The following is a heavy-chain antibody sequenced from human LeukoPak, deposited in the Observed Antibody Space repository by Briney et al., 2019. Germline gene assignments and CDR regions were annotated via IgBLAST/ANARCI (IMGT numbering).Heavy chain of an antibody. D-gene: IGHD3-22*01. Sequence: ASVTVSCKASGYTFTSYDINWVRQATGQGLEWMGWMNPNSGNTGYAQKFQGRVTMTRNTSISTAYMELSSLRSEDTAVYYCARGLLKSRYYYDSSGSTGPASFDPWGQGTLVTVSS. CDR2: MNPNSGNT. J-gene: IGHJ5*02. V-gene: IGHV1-8*01. CDR3: ARGLLKSRYYYDSSGSTGPASFDP. CDR1: GYTFTSYD.